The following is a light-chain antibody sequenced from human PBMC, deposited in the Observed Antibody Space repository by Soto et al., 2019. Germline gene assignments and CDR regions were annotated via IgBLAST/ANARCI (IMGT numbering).Light chain of an antibody. Sequence: QSALTQPPSVSGAPGQRVTISCTGSYSNIGAGYEVHWYQQIPGTAPKLLISGHNNRPSGVPDRFFGSKSGTSASLTIIGLQAEDEADYYCQCDDSSLSGSGVFGGGTKLTVL. J-gene: IGLJ3*02. V-gene: IGLV1-40*01. CDR3: QCDDSSLSGSGV. CDR2: GHN. CDR1: YSNIGAGYE.